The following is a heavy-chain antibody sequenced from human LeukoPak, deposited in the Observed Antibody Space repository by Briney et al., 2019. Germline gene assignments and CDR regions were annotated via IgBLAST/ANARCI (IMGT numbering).Heavy chain of an antibody. CDR2: MNPNSGNT. CDR3: TRGSSGRRDN. Sequence: GASVKVSCKASGYTFTSCDINWVRQATGPGLEWMGWMNPNSGNTGYGQSFQGRITMTRDISIGTAYMELSNLTSEDTAIYYCTRGSSGRRDNWGQGTLVTVSA. CDR1: GYTFTSCD. V-gene: IGHV1-8*01. J-gene: IGHJ4*02. D-gene: IGHD6-19*01.